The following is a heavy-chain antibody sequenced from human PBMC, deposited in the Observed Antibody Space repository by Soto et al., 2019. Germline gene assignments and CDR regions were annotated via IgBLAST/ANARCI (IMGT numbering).Heavy chain of an antibody. D-gene: IGHD6-19*01. V-gene: IGHV1-2*04. CDR1: GYTFTDYY. CDR2: INPNSGGT. J-gene: IGHJ5*02. Sequence: ASVKVSCKTSGYTFTDYYMHWVRQAPGQGLEWMGWINPNSGGTNYAQKFQGWVTMTRDTSISTAYMELSRLRSDDTAVYYCARDLYWGYSSDDNWFDPWGQGTLVTVPS. CDR3: ARDLYWGYSSDDNWFDP.